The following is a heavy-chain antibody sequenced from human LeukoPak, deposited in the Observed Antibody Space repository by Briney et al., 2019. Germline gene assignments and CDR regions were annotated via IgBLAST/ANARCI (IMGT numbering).Heavy chain of an antibody. V-gene: IGHV3-7*01. CDR3: ARHSSSWSYYYYYMDV. Sequence: GGSLRLSCAASGFTFSSYWMSWVRQAPGKGLEWVANIKQDGSEKYYVDSVKGRFTISRDNAKNSLYLQMNSLRAEDTAVYYCARHSSSWSYYYYYMDVSGKGTTVTVSS. CDR2: IKQDGSEK. D-gene: IGHD6-13*01. CDR1: GFTFSSYW. J-gene: IGHJ6*03.